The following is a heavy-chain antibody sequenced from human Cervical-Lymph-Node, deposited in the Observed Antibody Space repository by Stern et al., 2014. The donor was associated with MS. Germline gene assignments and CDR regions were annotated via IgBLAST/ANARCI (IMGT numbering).Heavy chain of an antibody. Sequence: QVQLMQSGAEVKKPGSSMNVSCKTSGGTFSSSYAITWMRQAPGQGLEWMGRIIPILGLANYAQKLQGRLIITEDKSTSTTYMQLSSLRSEDTAVYYCARGVVSNRAAATLHNLFDPWGQGTLVTVSS. CDR3: ARGVVSNRAAATLHNLFDP. CDR2: IIPILGLA. D-gene: IGHD2-15*01. CDR1: GGTFSSSYA. V-gene: IGHV1-69*04. J-gene: IGHJ5*02.